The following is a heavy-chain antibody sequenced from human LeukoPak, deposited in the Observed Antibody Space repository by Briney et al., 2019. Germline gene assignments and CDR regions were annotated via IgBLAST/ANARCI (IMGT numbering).Heavy chain of an antibody. Sequence: GGSLRLSCAASGFTFSSYWMHWVRQAPGKGLVWVSRIKSDGNTDYADSVKGRFTISRDNAKNTVSLQMNSLRAEDTGVYYCARAPSEIGGYYPEYFRHWGQGTLVTVSS. CDR3: ARAPSEIGGYYPEYFRH. CDR2: IKSDGNT. V-gene: IGHV3-74*01. J-gene: IGHJ1*01. D-gene: IGHD3-22*01. CDR1: GFTFSSYW.